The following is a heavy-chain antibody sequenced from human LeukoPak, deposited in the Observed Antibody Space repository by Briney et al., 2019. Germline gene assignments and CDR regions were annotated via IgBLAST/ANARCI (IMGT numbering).Heavy chain of an antibody. CDR3: TRVTRNSGWFFDY. V-gene: IGHV4-38-2*01. Sequence: SETLSLTCDVSGYSISGGYFWGWIRQPPGMGLERIGSTAHRGNTYYNPSLKGRVSISTDGSKNQFSLSLTSATAADTATYYCTRVTRNSGWFFDYWGPGTLATVHS. CDR1: GYSISGGYF. D-gene: IGHD6-19*01. J-gene: IGHJ4*02. CDR2: TAHRGNT.